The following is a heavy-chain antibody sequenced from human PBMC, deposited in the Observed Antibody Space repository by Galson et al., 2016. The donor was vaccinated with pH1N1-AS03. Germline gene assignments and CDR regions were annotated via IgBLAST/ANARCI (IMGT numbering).Heavy chain of an antibody. J-gene: IGHJ4*02. CDR2: IIPSFGGA. CDR3: ATKGGYSDAVES. Sequence: SVKVSCKASGGTFSSYIITWVRQAPGQGLEWLGGIIPSFGGATYAQKFQGRVTITADASTTTAYMELSSLRSDDPAVFYCATKGGYSDAVESWGQGTQVTVSS. CDR1: GGTFSSYI. D-gene: IGHD4-17*01. V-gene: IGHV1-69*13.